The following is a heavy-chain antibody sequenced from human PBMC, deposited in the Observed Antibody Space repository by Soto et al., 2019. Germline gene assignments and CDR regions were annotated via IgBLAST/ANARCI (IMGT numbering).Heavy chain of an antibody. CDR3: ARTHCSHRTGTDY. Sequence: PSETLSLTCTVSGGSIRSGDCYWSGIRQPPGKGLEVIGYIYYSGSTYYNPSLKSRVTISLDPSKTQISLTLSSVTAAATAVYYCARTHCSHRTGTDYWGQGTLVTVSS. CDR1: GGSIRSGDCY. V-gene: IGHV4-30-4*01. J-gene: IGHJ4*02. D-gene: IGHD3-9*01. CDR2: IYYSGST.